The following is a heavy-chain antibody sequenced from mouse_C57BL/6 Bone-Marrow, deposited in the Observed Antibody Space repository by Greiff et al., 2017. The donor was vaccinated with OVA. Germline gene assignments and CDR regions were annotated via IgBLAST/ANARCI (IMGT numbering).Heavy chain of an antibody. CDR2: IRNKANGYPT. V-gene: IGHV7-3*01. D-gene: IGHD2-3*01. CDR3: ARYGLIRLYWYFDV. CDR1: GFTFTDYY. J-gene: IGHJ1*03. Sequence: EVQRVESGGGLVQPGGSLSLSCAASGFTFTDYYMSWVRQPPGKALEWFGFIRNKANGYPTEYSASVKGRFTISGDNSQSILYLQMNALRAEDSATYYGARYGLIRLYWYFDVWGTGTTVTVSS.